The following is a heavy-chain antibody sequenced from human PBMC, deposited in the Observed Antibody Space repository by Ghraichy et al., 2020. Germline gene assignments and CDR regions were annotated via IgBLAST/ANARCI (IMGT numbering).Heavy chain of an antibody. CDR3: ARDRGISGEFDY. V-gene: IGHV4-61*08. J-gene: IGHJ4*02. D-gene: IGHD1-20*01. CDR2: IYYTGNT. Sequence: SQTLSLTCIVSGDFVSGDSSSDYYWNWIRQPPGGGLEWIGYIYYTGNTDSNPSLKSRVTMSLNTSKNQLSLRLTSVTTADTAVYYCARDRGISGEFDYWGQGALVTVSP. CDR1: GDFVSGDSSSDYY.